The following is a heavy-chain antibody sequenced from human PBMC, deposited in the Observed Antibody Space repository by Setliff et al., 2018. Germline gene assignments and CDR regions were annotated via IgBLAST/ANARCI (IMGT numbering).Heavy chain of an antibody. CDR3: ARASSGWYSAYYYDMDV. D-gene: IGHD6-19*01. Sequence: PSETLSLTCTVSGGSVNSGYDNWNWLRQPAGKGLEWIGHINRRGSTNFSPSLKSRVTISLDTSKNQFSLHLTSVTAADTAVYYCARASSGWYSAYYYDMDVWGKGTTVTVSS. V-gene: IGHV4-61*09. CDR2: INRRGST. CDR1: GGSVNSGYDN. J-gene: IGHJ6*03.